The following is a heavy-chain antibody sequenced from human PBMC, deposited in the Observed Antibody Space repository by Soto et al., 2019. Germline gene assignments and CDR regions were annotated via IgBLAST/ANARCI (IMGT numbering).Heavy chain of an antibody. CDR3: ARERSNYGSGSYYNGDGY. Sequence: QVQLVQSGAEVKKPGSSVKVSCKASGGTFSSYTISWVRQAPGQGLEWMGRIIPILGIANSAQKFQGRVTITADXXTXTXXMELSSLRAEDTAVYYCARERSNYGSGSYYNGDGYWGQGTLVTVSS. D-gene: IGHD3-10*01. J-gene: IGHJ4*02. V-gene: IGHV1-69*08. CDR1: GGTFSSYT. CDR2: IIPILGIA.